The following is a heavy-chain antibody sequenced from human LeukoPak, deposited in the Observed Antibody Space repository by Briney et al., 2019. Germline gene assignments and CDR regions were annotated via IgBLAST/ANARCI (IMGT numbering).Heavy chain of an antibody. V-gene: IGHV3-11*01. CDR1: GFTLSDYY. Sequence: GGSLRLSCAASGFTLSDYYLSWIRQAPGKGLEWVSYISNSGSTIYYADSVKGRFTISRDNAKNSLYLQMNSLRAEDTAVYYCAREYCRSTSCYGYPDHWGQGALVTVSS. D-gene: IGHD2-2*01. CDR2: ISNSGSTI. CDR3: AREYCRSTSCYGYPDH. J-gene: IGHJ4*02.